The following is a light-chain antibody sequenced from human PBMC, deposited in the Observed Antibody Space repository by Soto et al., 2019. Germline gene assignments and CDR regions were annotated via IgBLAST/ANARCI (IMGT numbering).Light chain of an antibody. V-gene: IGKV3-15*01. CDR2: RAT. Sequence: EVLLTQSPAALSLSPGETATLSCRASHSVVDNLAWYQQRPGQAPRLLIYRATSSATGVPARFSGSGTVTEFSLSLRSLQSEDFAVYCCQQYDLWHPITFGQGTRLELK. J-gene: IGKJ5*01. CDR3: QQYDLWHPIT. CDR1: HSVVDN.